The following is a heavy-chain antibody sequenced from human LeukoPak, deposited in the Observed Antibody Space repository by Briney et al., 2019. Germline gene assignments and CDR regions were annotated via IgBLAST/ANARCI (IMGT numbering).Heavy chain of an antibody. CDR1: GFTFSSYS. CDR3: ARAVITITSYYFDY. J-gene: IGHJ4*02. V-gene: IGHV3-21*01. D-gene: IGHD3-3*01. Sequence: GGSLRLSCAASGFTFSSYSMNWVRQAPGKGLEWVSSISSSSSYIYYADSVKGRFTISRDNAKNSLYLQMNSLRAEDTAVYYCARAVITITSYYFDYWGQGTLVTVSS. CDR2: ISSSSSYI.